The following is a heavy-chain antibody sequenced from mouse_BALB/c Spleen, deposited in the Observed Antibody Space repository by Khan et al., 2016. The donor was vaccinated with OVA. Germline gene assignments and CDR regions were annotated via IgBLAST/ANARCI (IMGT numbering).Heavy chain of an antibody. CDR2: ISYSGST. J-gene: IGHJ4*01. V-gene: IGHV3-2*02. CDR1: GYSITSNYA. D-gene: IGHD1-1*01. CDR3: ARGNYYGYAMDY. Sequence: EVQLQESGPGLVKPSQSLSLTCTVTGYSITSNYAWYWIRQFPGNKLEWMGYISYSGSTSYNQSLKSRISITRDTSKNQFFLQLSYVTTEDTATYYWARGNYYGYAMDYWGQGTSVTVSS.